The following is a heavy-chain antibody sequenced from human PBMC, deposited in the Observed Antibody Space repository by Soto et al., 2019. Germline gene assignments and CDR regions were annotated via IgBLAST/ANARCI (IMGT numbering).Heavy chain of an antibody. D-gene: IGHD2-2*01. CDR2: INHSGST. Sequence: SETLSLTCAVYGGSFSGYYWSWIRQPPGKGLEWIGEINHSGSTNYNPSLKSRVTISVDTSKNQFSLKLSSVTAADTAVYYCARGGKHIVVVPAAMGGQGYVDVWGKGTTVTVSS. V-gene: IGHV4-34*01. J-gene: IGHJ6*03. CDR1: GGSFSGYY. CDR3: ARGGKHIVVVPAAMGGQGYVDV.